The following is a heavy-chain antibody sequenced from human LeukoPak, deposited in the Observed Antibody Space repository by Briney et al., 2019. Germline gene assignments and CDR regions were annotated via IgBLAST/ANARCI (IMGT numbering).Heavy chain of an antibody. D-gene: IGHD3-3*01. V-gene: IGHV3-30*01. CDR1: GFTFSSYA. Sequence: GGSLRLSCAASGFTFSSYAMHWVRKAPGKGLEWVAVISYDGSNKYYADSVKGRFTISRDNSKNTLYLQMNSQRAEDTAVYYCARAPNGSGFGRDWGQGTLVTVSS. CDR3: ARAPNGSGFGRD. J-gene: IGHJ4*02. CDR2: ISYDGSNK.